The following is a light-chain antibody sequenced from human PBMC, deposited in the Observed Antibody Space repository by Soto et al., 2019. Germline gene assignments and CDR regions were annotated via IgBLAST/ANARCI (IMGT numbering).Light chain of an antibody. Sequence: EVVMTQSPATLSVSPGERATLSCKASQSVRNNLVWYLQKPGQAPRPIIYDATTRATGIPVRFSGSGSGTEFTLTIRSLQSEDSALYYCHQYNNWPWTFGQGTKVDIK. CDR3: HQYNNWPWT. V-gene: IGKV3-15*01. J-gene: IGKJ1*01. CDR1: QSVRNN. CDR2: DAT.